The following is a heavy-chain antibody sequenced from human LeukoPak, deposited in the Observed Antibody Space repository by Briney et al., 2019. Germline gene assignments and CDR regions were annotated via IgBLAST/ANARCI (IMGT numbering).Heavy chain of an antibody. J-gene: IGHJ4*02. D-gene: IGHD2-2*01. CDR1: GFTFSSYG. CDR3: AKAHCSSTSCYTDY. V-gene: IGHV3-23*01. Sequence: GGSLRLSCAASGFTFSSYGMHWVRQAPGKGLEWVSAISGSGGSTYYADSVKGRFTISRDNSKNTLYLQMNSLRAEDTAVYYCAKAHCSSTSCYTDYWGQGTLVTVSS. CDR2: ISGSGGST.